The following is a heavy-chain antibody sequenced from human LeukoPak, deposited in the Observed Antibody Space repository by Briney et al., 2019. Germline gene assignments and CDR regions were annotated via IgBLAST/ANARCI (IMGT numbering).Heavy chain of an antibody. J-gene: IGHJ3*02. D-gene: IGHD3-22*01. Sequence: ASVKVSCKASGYTFTGYYMHWVRQAPGQGLEWMGWINPNSGGTNYAQKFQGRVTMTRDTSISTAYMELGRLRSDDTAVYYCARIMGYYDSSGYYALRAFDIWGQGTMVTVSS. CDR1: GYTFTGYY. CDR2: INPNSGGT. V-gene: IGHV1-2*02. CDR3: ARIMGYYDSSGYYALRAFDI.